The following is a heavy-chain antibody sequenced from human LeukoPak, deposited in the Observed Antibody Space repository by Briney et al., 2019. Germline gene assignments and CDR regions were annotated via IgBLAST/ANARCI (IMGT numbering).Heavy chain of an antibody. J-gene: IGHJ4*02. CDR3: ARVGNYYDSSGSHFPFDY. Sequence: ASVKVSCKASGYTFISYGISWVRQAPGQGLEWMGGIIPIFGTANYAQKFQGRVTITADESTSTAYMELSSLRSEDTAVYYCARVGNYYDSSGSHFPFDYWGQGTLVTVSS. V-gene: IGHV1-69*13. CDR1: GYTFISYG. CDR2: IIPIFGTA. D-gene: IGHD3-22*01.